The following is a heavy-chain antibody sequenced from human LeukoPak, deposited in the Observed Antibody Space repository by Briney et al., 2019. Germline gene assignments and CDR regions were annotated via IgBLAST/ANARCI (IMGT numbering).Heavy chain of an antibody. CDR1: GYSISSGYY. V-gene: IGHV4-38-2*02. J-gene: IGHJ6*03. Sequence: SETLSLTCTVSGYSISSGYYWGWIRQPPGKGLEWIGSIYHSGSTYYNPSLKSRVTITRDTSIDTAYMQLSRLRSDDTAVYYCAKDRYGDYEAPFHYYMDAWGRGTTVTVSS. CDR3: AKDRYGDYEAPFHYYMDA. D-gene: IGHD5-12*01. CDR2: IYHSGST.